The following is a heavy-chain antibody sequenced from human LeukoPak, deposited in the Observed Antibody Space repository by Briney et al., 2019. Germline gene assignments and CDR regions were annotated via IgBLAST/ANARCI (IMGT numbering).Heavy chain of an antibody. CDR1: GFTLSTYW. D-gene: IGHD3-10*01. J-gene: IGHJ4*02. CDR3: GRDVVGSLDY. V-gene: IGHV3-7*01. Sequence: GGSLRPSRATSGFTLSTYWIALVRQAPGQGLEWVANIMVDESATHQADSVKGRFTISRDNTQNSVYLQMTSLRGEDTAVYYCGRDVVGSLDYWGGGTLVTVSS. CDR2: IMVDESAT.